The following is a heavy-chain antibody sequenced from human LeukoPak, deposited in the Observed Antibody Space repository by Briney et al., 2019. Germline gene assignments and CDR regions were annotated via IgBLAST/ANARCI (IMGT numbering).Heavy chain of an antibody. J-gene: IGHJ6*03. V-gene: IGHV4-4*07. CDR2: IYTSGST. Sequence: SETLSLTCTVSGDSISSYYWSWIRQPAGKGLEWIGRIYTSGSTNYNPSLKSRVTMSVDTSKNQFSLKLSSVTAADTAVYYCARDSSSSSDCYYYYMDVWGKGTTVTVSS. CDR3: ARDSSSSSDCYYYYMDV. CDR1: GDSISSYY. D-gene: IGHD6-6*01.